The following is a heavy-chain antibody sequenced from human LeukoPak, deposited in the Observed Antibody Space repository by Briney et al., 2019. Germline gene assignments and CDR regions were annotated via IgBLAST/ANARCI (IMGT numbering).Heavy chain of an antibody. CDR2: IYTSGST. Sequence: SETLSLTCTVSGGSISSYYWSWIRQPPGKGLEWIGRIYTSGSTNYNPSLKSRVTMSVDTSKNQFSLKLSSVTAADTAVYYCARDRGDFWSGYYTIDAFDIWGQGTMVTVSS. J-gene: IGHJ3*02. V-gene: IGHV4-4*07. CDR3: ARDRGDFWSGYYTIDAFDI. CDR1: GGSISSYY. D-gene: IGHD3-3*01.